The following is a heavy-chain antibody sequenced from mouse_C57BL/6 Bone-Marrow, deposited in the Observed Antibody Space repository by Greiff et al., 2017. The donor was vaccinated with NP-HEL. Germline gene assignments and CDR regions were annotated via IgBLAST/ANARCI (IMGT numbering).Heavy chain of an antibody. CDR3: TTSAYYRGWFAY. CDR2: IDPENGDT. V-gene: IGHV14-4*01. J-gene: IGHJ3*01. D-gene: IGHD2-14*01. Sequence: EVQLQQSGAELVRPGASVKLSCTASGFNIKDDYMHWVKQRPEQGLEWIGWIDPENGDTEYASKFQGKATITADTSSNTAYLQLSSLTSEDTAVYYCTTSAYYRGWFAYWGQGTLVTVSA. CDR1: GFNIKDDY.